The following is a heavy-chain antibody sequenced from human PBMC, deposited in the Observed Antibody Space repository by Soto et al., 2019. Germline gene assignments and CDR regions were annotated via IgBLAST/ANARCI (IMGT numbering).Heavy chain of an antibody. D-gene: IGHD2-2*01. CDR1: GGTFSSYA. CDR2: IIPIFGTA. CDR3: ASRHGYCGSTSCLRDAFDI. J-gene: IGHJ3*02. V-gene: IGHV1-69*01. Sequence: QVQLVQSGAEVKKPGSSVKVSCKASGGTFSSYAISWVRQAPGQGLEWMGGIIPIFGTANYAQKFQGRVTITADESTSTAYMELSSMRSDDTDVYYCASRHGYCGSTSCLRDAFDIWGQGTMVTVSS.